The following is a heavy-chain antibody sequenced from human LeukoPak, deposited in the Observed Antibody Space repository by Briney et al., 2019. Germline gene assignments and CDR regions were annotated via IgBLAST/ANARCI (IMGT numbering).Heavy chain of an antibody. CDR2: SRDKANSYTT. D-gene: IGHD4-23*01. J-gene: IGHJ4*02. V-gene: IGHV3-72*01. CDR3: ARRGDGGRSFDY. CDR1: GFTFSDHY. Sequence: GGPLRLSCTVSGFTFSDHYMEWVRQAPGKGLEWVGRSRDKANSYTTEFAASVKGRFTLSRDDSKNSLYLQMNSLKTEDTAIYYCARRGDGGRSFDYWGQGTLVTVSS.